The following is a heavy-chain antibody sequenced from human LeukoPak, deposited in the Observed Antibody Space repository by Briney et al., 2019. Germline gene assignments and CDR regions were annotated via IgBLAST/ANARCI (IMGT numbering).Heavy chain of an antibody. V-gene: IGHV3-30*18. CDR1: GFTFSSYG. J-gene: IGHJ3*02. CDR3: AKPSGYEIHAAFDI. D-gene: IGHD5-12*01. Sequence: GGSLRLSCAASGFTFSSYGMHWVRQAPGKGLEWVAVISYDGSNKYYADSVKGRFTISRDNSKNTLYLQMNSLRAEDTAVYYCAKPSGYEIHAAFDIWGQGTMVTVSS. CDR2: ISYDGSNK.